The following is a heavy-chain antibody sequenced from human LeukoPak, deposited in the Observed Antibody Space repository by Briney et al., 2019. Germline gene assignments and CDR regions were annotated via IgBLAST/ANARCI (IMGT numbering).Heavy chain of an antibody. Sequence: GASVKVSCKASGYTFTSYYVHLVRQAPGQGLEWMAIINPSGGRTSYAQKFQGRVTMTRDTSTSTVYMELRSLRSEDTAVYYCARDQGWQQLVGEYYFDYWGQGTLVTVSS. J-gene: IGHJ4*02. CDR2: INPSGGRT. CDR1: GYTFTSYY. CDR3: ARDQGWQQLVGEYYFDY. D-gene: IGHD6-13*01. V-gene: IGHV1-46*01.